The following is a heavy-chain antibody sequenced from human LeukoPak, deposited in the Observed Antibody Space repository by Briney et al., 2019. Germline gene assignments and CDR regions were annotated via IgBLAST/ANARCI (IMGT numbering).Heavy chain of an antibody. CDR2: ISHSGGT. J-gene: IGHJ3*02. Sequence: PSETLSLTCAVSSYSISSGYYWGWIRQPPKKGLEWIGIISHSGGTYYNPSLKSRVTISVDTSKNQFSLKLSSVTAAHTAVYYCARNQSYSNRIEGVSDAFDICGEGRIVTVSS. D-gene: IGHD6-13*01. CDR3: ARNQSYSNRIEGVSDAFDI. V-gene: IGHV4-38-2*01. CDR1: SYSISSGYY.